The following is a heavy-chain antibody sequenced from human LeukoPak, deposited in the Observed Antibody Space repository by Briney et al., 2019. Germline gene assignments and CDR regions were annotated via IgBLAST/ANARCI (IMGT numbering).Heavy chain of an antibody. CDR1: GLTFSTYG. CDR3: VGRELRGVTDAFDI. Sequence: PGGSLRPSCAASGLTFSTYGMHWIRQAPGKGLEWVAVISYDVSNKYYADSVKGRFTISRDNSKNTLYLQMNSLRPEDTAVYYCVGRELRGVTDAFDIWGQGTMVTVSS. D-gene: IGHD1-26*01. CDR2: ISYDVSNK. J-gene: IGHJ3*02. V-gene: IGHV3-30*03.